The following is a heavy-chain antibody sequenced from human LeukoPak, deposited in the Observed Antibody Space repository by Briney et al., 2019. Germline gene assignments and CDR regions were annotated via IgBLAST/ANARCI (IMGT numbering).Heavy chain of an antibody. CDR1: GASLSKYY. CDR3: ARVGHYGSGSDYFDY. Sequence: PSETLSLTCTVSGASLSKYYLSWIRQPPGKGLEWIGYIYYTGGTNYNPSLKSRVTISVDTSKNQFSLKLSSVTAADTAVYYCARVGHYGSGSDYFDYWGQGTLVTVSS. CDR2: IYYTGGT. V-gene: IGHV4-59*01. J-gene: IGHJ4*02. D-gene: IGHD3-10*01.